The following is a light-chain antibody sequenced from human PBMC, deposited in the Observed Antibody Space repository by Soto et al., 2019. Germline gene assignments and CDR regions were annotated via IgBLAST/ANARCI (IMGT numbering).Light chain of an antibody. CDR2: WAS. V-gene: IGKV4-1*01. CDR1: QSLFFSPDNKNY. CDR3: QQFYSTPLT. Sequence: DIVMTQSPDSLAVSLGERATINCKSSQSLFFSPDNKNYLSWYQQKPGQPPKLLFYWASTRESGVPDRFSGSGSGTDFALTISSLQAEDVALYYCQQFYSTPLTFGGGTKVEIK. J-gene: IGKJ4*01.